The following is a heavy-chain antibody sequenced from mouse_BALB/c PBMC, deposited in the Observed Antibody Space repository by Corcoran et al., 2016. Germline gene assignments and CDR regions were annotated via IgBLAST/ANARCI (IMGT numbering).Heavy chain of an antibody. CDR3: AREPYAMDY. Sequence: QIQLVQSGPELKKPGETVKISCKASGYTFTNYGMNWVKQAPGKGLKWMGWINTYTGEPTYADDFKGRFAFSLDTSASTAHLQINNLKNEDTATYFCAREPYAMDYWGQGTSVTVSS. CDR1: GYTFTNYG. J-gene: IGHJ4*01. V-gene: IGHV9-3-1*01. CDR2: INTYTGEP.